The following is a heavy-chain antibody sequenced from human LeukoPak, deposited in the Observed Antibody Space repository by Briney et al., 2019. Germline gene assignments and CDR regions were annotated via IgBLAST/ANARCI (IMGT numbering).Heavy chain of an antibody. CDR3: ARGTGYAVFDI. CDR1: GFTFSSYW. J-gene: IGHJ3*02. V-gene: IGHV3-74*01. Sequence: GGSLRLSCAASGFTFSSYWVHGVRQAPGKGRVGVSRINSEGSSTSSADSVQGRFTISRDNAKNTLYLQMNGLRDEDTAVYYCARGTGYAVFDIWGQGTMVTVSS. D-gene: IGHD5-12*01. CDR2: INSEGSST.